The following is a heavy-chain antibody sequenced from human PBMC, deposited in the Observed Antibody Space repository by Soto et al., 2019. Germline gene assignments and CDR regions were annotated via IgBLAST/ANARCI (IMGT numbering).Heavy chain of an antibody. CDR3: AGVFYVFGGVYYTFGSAP. D-gene: IGHD3-3*01. J-gene: IGHJ5*02. CDR2: MNPNSGNT. V-gene: IGHV1-8*01. Sequence: ASVKVSCKASGYTFTSYDINWVRQATGQGLEWMGWMNPNSGNTGYAQKFQGRVTMTRNTSISTAYMELSSLRSEDTAVYYCAGVFYVFGGVYYTFGSAPWGKGPLATVPS. CDR1: GYTFTSYD.